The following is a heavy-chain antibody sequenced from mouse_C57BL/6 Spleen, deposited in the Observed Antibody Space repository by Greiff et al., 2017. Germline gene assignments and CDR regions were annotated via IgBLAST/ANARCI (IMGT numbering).Heavy chain of an antibody. J-gene: IGHJ1*03. CDR1: GYTFTSYW. V-gene: IGHV1-5*01. Sequence: EVQLQQSGTVLARPGASVKMSCKTSGYTFTSYWMHWVKQRPGQGLEWIGAIYPGNSDTSYNQKFKGKAKLTAVTSASTAYMELSSLTNEDSAVYYGTRSLITTVVARYFDGWGTGTTVTVSS. CDR2: IYPGNSDT. D-gene: IGHD1-1*01. CDR3: TRSLITTVVARYFDG.